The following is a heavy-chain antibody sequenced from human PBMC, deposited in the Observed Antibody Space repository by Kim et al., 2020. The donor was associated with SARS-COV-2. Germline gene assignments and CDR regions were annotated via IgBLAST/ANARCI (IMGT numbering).Heavy chain of an antibody. V-gene: IGHV4-59*01. CDR3: ARAREKWLYTGYFDY. J-gene: IGHJ4*02. CDR1: GGSISSYY. CDR2: IYYSGST. D-gene: IGHD3-22*01. Sequence: SETLSLTCTVSGGSISSYYWSWIRQPPGKGLEWIGYIYYSGSTNYNPSLKSRVTISVDTSKNQFSLKLSSVTAADTAVYYCARAREKWLYTGYFDYWGQGTLVTVSS.